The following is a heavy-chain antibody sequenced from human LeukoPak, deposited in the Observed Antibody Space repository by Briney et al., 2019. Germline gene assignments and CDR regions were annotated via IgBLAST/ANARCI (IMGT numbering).Heavy chain of an antibody. CDR2: ISYDESNK. CDR1: GFTFSTYG. J-gene: IGHJ6*02. CDR3: AREGSGYSYGPPASYYYYGMDV. D-gene: IGHD5-18*01. Sequence: PGRALRLSCVASGFTFSTYGMHWVRQAPGRGLEWVALISYDESNKLYADSVKGRFTISRDNSKNTLYLQMNSLRAEDTAVYYCAREGSGYSYGPPASYYYYGMDVWGQGTTVTVSS. V-gene: IGHV3-30*03.